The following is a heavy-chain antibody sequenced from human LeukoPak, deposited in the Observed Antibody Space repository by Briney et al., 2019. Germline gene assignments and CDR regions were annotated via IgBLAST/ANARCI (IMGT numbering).Heavy chain of an antibody. CDR3: ARDEGGFDY. CDR2: ISYGGNT. Sequence: SQTLSLTCAVSGDSLSSGGYWWSWIRQHPGKGPEWIGYISYGGNTYYNPSLKSRVAISADTPKNQFSLELSSTTAADTAVYYCARDEGGFDYWGQGTLVTVSS. J-gene: IGHJ4*02. D-gene: IGHD3-16*01. CDR1: GDSLSSGGYW. V-gene: IGHV4-31*11.